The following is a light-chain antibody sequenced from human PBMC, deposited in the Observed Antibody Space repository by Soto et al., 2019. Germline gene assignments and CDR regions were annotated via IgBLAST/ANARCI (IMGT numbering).Light chain of an antibody. CDR2: EGS. Sequence: QSALTQPASVSGSPGQSIAISCTGTSSDVGSYNSVSWYQQHPGKAPKLMIYEGSKRPSGVSDRFSGSKSGNTASLTISGLQAEYEADYYCCSYACNPYVFGTGTQLTVL. CDR1: SSDVGSYNS. J-gene: IGLJ1*01. CDR3: CSYACNPYV. V-gene: IGLV2-23*01.